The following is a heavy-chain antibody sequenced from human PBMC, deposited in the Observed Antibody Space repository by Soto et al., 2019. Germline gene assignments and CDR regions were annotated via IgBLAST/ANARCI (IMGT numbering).Heavy chain of an antibody. V-gene: IGHV3-33*01. J-gene: IGHJ5*02. CDR3: ARGLLIERSSWYLSHGWFDP. CDR1: GFTFSSYG. Sequence: TGGSLRLSCAASGFTFSSYGMHWVRQAPGKGLEWVAVIWYDGSNKYYADSVKGRFTISRDNSKNTLYLQMNSLRAEDTAVYYCARGLLIERSSWYLSHGWFDPWGQGTLVTVSS. CDR2: IWYDGSNK. D-gene: IGHD6-13*01.